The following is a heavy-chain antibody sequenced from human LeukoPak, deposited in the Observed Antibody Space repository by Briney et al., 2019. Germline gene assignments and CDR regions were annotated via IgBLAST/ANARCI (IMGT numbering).Heavy chain of an antibody. CDR3: ASQTSAWSVAY. J-gene: IGHJ4*02. V-gene: IGHV4-39*02. CDR1: GDSIRNTKYY. CDR2: IYYTGGT. Sequence: SETLSLTCTVSGDSIRNTKYYWGWIRLPPGRGLEWIASIYYTGGTYYNPSLKSRVTMSVDTSKNHFSLSLVSVTPVDTAVYYCASQTSAWSVAYWGQGTLVTVSS. D-gene: IGHD6-19*01.